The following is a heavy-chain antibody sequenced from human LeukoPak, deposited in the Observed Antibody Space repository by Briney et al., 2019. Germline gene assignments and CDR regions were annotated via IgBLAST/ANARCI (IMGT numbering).Heavy chain of an antibody. CDR1: GGSISSYY. Sequence: SETLSLTCTVSGGSISSYYWSWIRQPPGKGLEWIGYIYYSGSTNYNPSLKSRVTISVDTSKNQFSLKLISVTAADTAVYYCARQVLASSGSILGCFDLWGQGTLVTVSS. J-gene: IGHJ5*02. D-gene: IGHD3-22*01. CDR2: IYYSGST. CDR3: ARQVLASSGSILGCFDL. V-gene: IGHV4-59*08.